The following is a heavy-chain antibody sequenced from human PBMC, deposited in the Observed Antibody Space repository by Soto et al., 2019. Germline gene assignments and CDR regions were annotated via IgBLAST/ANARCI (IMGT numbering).Heavy chain of an antibody. J-gene: IGHJ4*02. Sequence: EVQLVESGGGLAPPGGSLRRSCAASGFTFSTSCMHWVRQPPGKGLVWLSRIDRDGSRTTYADSVKGRFTISRDNAKNTLYLQMDSLRREDTGVYYCAKSEGTNYHFDYWAQGTLVTVSS. V-gene: IGHV3-74*03. CDR2: IDRDGSRT. CDR3: AKSEGTNYHFDY. D-gene: IGHD1-7*01. CDR1: GFTFSTSC.